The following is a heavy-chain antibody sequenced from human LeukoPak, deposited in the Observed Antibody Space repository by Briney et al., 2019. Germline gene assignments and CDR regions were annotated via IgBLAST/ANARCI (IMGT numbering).Heavy chain of an antibody. CDR2: LNHNGNVN. J-gene: IGHJ6*02. CDR3: ARGGGLDV. CDR1: GFTFSSYW. D-gene: IGHD3-16*01. Sequence: GGSLRLSCAASGFTFSSYWMNWARQAPGKGLEWVASLNHNGNVNYYVDSVKGRFTISRDNAKNSLYLQMSNLRAEVTAVYFCARGGGLDVWGQGATVTVSS. V-gene: IGHV3-7*03.